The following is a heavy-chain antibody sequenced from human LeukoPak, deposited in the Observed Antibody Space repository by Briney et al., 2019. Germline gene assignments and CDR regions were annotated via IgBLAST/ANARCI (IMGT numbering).Heavy chain of an antibody. CDR2: ISGSGGST. CDR3: VTHLITMVRGVITLYYFDY. J-gene: IGHJ4*02. Sequence: PGGSLRLSCAASGFTFSSYAMSWVRQAPGKGLEWVSAISGSGGSTYYADSVKGRFTISRDNSKNTLYLQMNSLRAEDTAVYYCVTHLITMVRGVITLYYFDYWGQGTLVTVSS. CDR1: GFTFSSYA. D-gene: IGHD3-10*01. V-gene: IGHV3-23*01.